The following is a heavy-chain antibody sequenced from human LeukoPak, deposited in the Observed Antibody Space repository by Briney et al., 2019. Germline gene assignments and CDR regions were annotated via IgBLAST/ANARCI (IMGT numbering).Heavy chain of an antibody. CDR3: TRVFGGYDVSDY. V-gene: IGHV3-7*03. Sequence: PGGSLRLSCAAPGFTFSSFWMSWVRQAPGKGLEWVANIKKDGSQKYYVDSVEGRFTISRDNAKNSLYLQMDSLRVDDTAVYYCTRVFGGYDVSDYWGQGTLVTVSS. CDR1: GFTFSSFW. D-gene: IGHD3-3*01. CDR2: IKKDGSQK. J-gene: IGHJ4*02.